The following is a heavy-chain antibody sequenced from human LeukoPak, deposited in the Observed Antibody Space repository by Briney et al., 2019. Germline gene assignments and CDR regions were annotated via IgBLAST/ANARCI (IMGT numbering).Heavy chain of an antibody. CDR2: ISSTESA. Sequence: SETLSLTCTVSGDSITTYSWSWIRQPPGKGLEWIGYISSTESANYDLSLRSRVTILLDASRDQFSLKLSSVTAADTAVYYCARGHYYGSGSPRTLYYYYMDVWGKGTTVTVSS. CDR1: GDSITTYS. CDR3: ARGHYYGSGSPRTLYYYYMDV. D-gene: IGHD3-10*01. V-gene: IGHV4-59*01. J-gene: IGHJ6*03.